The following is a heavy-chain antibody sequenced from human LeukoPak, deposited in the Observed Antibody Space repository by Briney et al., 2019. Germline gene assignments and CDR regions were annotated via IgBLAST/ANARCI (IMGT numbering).Heavy chain of an antibody. CDR3: ARELSSSWYFHHPND. V-gene: IGHV4-34*01. Sequence: SETLSLTCAVYGGSFSGYYWSWIRQAPGKGLEWIGEINHRGSTNYNPSLKSRVTISVDKSKNQFSLKLSSVTAADTAAYYCARELSSSWYFHHPNDWGQGTLVTVSS. CDR1: GGSFSGYY. CDR2: INHRGST. J-gene: IGHJ4*02. D-gene: IGHD6-13*01.